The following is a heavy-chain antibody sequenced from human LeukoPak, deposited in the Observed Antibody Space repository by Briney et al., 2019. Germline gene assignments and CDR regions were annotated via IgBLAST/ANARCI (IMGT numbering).Heavy chain of an antibody. CDR2: ISWDGGTT. J-gene: IGHJ4*02. CDR1: GFTFNDYA. CDR3: AKDILSGVYDYSGFDY. V-gene: IGHV3-43D*03. D-gene: IGHD5/OR15-5a*01. Sequence: GGSLRLSCAAYGFTFNDYAMHWVRQAPGKDLEWVSLISWDGGTTYYADSVRGRFTIYRDNSKNSLYLQMNSLRTEDTALYYCAKDILSGVYDYSGFDYWGQGTLVTVSS.